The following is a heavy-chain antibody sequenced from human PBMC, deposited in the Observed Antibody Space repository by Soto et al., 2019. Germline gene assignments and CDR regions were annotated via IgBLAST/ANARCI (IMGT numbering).Heavy chain of an antibody. CDR2: SHPGHSET. Sequence: GESLKISSKGSGSNFTSYLIGGVRHMPGKGLEWMGISHPGHSETRYSPHCQGEATMSADKSISSAYLQWSSLKASDTAMSHCARQLQYISSSNYYYGGMDVWGQGTTVTVSS. D-gene: IGHD6-6*01. CDR3: ARQLQYISSSNYYYGGMDV. CDR1: GSNFTSYL. V-gene: IGHV5-51*01. J-gene: IGHJ6*02.